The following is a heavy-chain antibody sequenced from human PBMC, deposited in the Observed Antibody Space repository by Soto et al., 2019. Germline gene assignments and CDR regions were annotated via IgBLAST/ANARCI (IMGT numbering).Heavy chain of an antibody. CDR2: ISGSGGST. CDR3: AKTWLASVVVTAIPDDY. Sequence: GGSLRLSCAASGFTFSSYAMSWVRQAPGKGLEWVSAISGSGGSTYYADSVKGRFTISRDNSKNTLYLQMNSLRAEDTAVYYCAKTWLASVVVTAIPDDYWGQGTLVTVSS. CDR1: GFTFSSYA. D-gene: IGHD2-21*02. J-gene: IGHJ4*02. V-gene: IGHV3-23*01.